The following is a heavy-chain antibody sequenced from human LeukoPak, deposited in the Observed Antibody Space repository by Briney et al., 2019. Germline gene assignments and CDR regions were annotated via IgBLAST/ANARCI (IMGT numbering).Heavy chain of an antibody. CDR1: GGSISSYY. J-gene: IGHJ3*02. Sequence: SETLSLTCTVSGGSISSYYWSWIRQPPGEGLEWIGEINHSGSTNYNPSLKSRVTISVDTSKNQFSLKLSSVTAADTAVYYCASHTPEDDAFDIWGQGTMVTVSS. CDR2: INHSGST. CDR3: ASHTPEDDAFDI. V-gene: IGHV4-34*01.